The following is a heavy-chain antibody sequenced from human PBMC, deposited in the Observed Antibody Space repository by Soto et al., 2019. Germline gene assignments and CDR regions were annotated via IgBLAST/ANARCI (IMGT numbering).Heavy chain of an antibody. J-gene: IGHJ6*02. D-gene: IGHD1-26*01. Sequence: ASVKVSCKASGYTFTSYGISWVRQAPGQGLEWMGWISAYNGNTNYAQKLQGRVTMTTDTSTGTAYMELRSLRSDDTAVYYCARDLPVGRIYYYGMDVWGQGTTVTVSS. V-gene: IGHV1-18*01. CDR2: ISAYNGNT. CDR3: ARDLPVGRIYYYGMDV. CDR1: GYTFTSYG.